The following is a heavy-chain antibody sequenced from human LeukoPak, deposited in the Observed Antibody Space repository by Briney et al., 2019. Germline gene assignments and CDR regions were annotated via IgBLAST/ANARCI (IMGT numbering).Heavy chain of an antibody. CDR3: ARDQYDSSGYYYVGAEYFQH. CDR2: ISSSGSTI. CDR1: GFTFSSYE. J-gene: IGHJ1*01. D-gene: IGHD3-22*01. V-gene: IGHV3-48*03. Sequence: GGSLRLSCAASGFTFSSYEMNWVRQAPGKGLEWVSYISSSGSTIYYADSVKGRFTISRDNAKNSLYLQMNSLRAEDTAVYYCARDQYDSSGYYYVGAEYFQHWGQGTLVTVSS.